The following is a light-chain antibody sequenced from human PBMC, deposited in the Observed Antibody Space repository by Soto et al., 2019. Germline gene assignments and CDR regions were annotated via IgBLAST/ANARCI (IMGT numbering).Light chain of an antibody. CDR2: EVS. V-gene: IGLV2-14*01. CDR1: SSDVGSYNY. CDR3: SSYSASSTAV. Sequence: QSALTQPASVSGSPGQSITISCTGTSSDVGSYNYVSWYLQYPGKAPKLIIYEVSNRPSGVSNRFSGSKSGNTASLTISGLQAEDEADYFCSSYSASSTAVFGTGTKLPVL. J-gene: IGLJ1*01.